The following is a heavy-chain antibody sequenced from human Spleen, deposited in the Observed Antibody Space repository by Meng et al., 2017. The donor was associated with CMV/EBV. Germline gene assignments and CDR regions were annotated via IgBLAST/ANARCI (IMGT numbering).Heavy chain of an antibody. CDR1: GFSFSSYA. D-gene: IGHD2-8*01. CDR2: ISSSGSTI. J-gene: IGHJ4*02. Sequence: GESLKISCAASGFSFSSYAMSWVRQAPGKGLEWVSYISSSGSTIYYADSVKGRFTIPRDNAKNSLYLQMNSLRAEDTAVYYCARDYNAKGDYWGQGTLVTVSS. CDR3: ARDYNAKGDY. V-gene: IGHV3-48*03.